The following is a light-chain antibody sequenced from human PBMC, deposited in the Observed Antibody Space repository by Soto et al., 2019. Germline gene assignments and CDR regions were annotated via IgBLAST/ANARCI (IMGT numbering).Light chain of an antibody. CDR1: QSISSPY. Sequence: EIVLTQSPVTLSLSPGERATLSCRASQSISSPYLSWHQQKPGQDPRLLIYDASTRATGIPDRFSGSGSGTDFTLTISRLEPEDFAVYYCQHYNNWPPTFGPGTKVDIK. CDR3: QHYNNWPPT. CDR2: DAS. V-gene: IGKV3-20*01. J-gene: IGKJ3*01.